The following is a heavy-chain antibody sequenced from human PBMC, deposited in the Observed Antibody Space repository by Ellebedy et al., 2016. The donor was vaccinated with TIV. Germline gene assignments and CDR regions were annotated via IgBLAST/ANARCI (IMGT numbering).Heavy chain of an antibody. CDR3: AKAPADKYSSGCFDY. J-gene: IGHJ4*02. Sequence: SLKISXAASGFTFDDYAMHWVRQAPGKGLEWVSGISWNSGSIGYADSVKGRFTISRDNAKNSLYLQMNSLRAEDTALYYCAKAPADKYSSGCFDYWGQGTLVTVSS. V-gene: IGHV3-9*01. CDR2: ISWNSGSI. D-gene: IGHD6-19*01. CDR1: GFTFDDYA.